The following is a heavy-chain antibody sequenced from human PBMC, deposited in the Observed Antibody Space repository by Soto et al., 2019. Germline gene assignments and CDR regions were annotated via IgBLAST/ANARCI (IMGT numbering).Heavy chain of an antibody. V-gene: IGHV1-2*02. Sequence: ASVKVSCKASGYTFTGYYMHWVRQAPGQGVEWMGWINPNTGGTNYAQKFKGRVTMTRDTSINTAYMELSRLRSDDTAGYYCARESYYDILNGYSRNAFDIWGQGTMVTVSS. CDR3: ARESYYDILNGYSRNAFDI. CDR1: GYTFTGYY. CDR2: INPNTGGT. D-gene: IGHD3-9*01. J-gene: IGHJ3*02.